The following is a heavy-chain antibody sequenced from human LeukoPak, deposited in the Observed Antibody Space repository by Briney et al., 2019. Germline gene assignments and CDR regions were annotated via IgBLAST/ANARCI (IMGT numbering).Heavy chain of an antibody. CDR2: INPNSGVT. CDR3: AREGLGQLNAFDI. D-gene: IGHD2-2*01. J-gene: IGHJ3*02. V-gene: IGHV1-2*02. Sequence: ASVKVSCKASGYTFTDYYMHWVRQAPGQGLEWMGWINPNSGVTNYAQNFQGRVTMTRDTSSSTAYIELSRLRSDDTAVYYCAREGLGQLNAFDIWGQGTMVTVSS. CDR1: GYTFTDYY.